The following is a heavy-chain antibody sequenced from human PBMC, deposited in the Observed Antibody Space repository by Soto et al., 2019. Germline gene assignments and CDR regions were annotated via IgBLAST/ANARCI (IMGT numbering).Heavy chain of an antibody. D-gene: IGHD4-17*01. CDR3: AKAQARFGMTTVPDAFDI. J-gene: IGHJ3*02. Sequence: GGSLRLSCAASGFTFSSYGMHWVRQAPGKGLEWVAVISYDGSNKYYADSVKGRFTISRDNSKNTLYLQMNSLRAEDTAVYYCAKAQARFGMTTVPDAFDIWGQGTMVTVSS. CDR2: ISYDGSNK. CDR1: GFTFSSYG. V-gene: IGHV3-30*18.